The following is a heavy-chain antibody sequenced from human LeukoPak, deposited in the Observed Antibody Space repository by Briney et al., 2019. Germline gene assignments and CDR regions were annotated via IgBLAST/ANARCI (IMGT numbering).Heavy chain of an antibody. CDR3: AKDGQAVGEYYFDY. Sequence: PGGSLRLSCAASGFTFSNYGMHWVRQAPGKGLEWVATISYDGGKKNYAAAVQGRFTVSRDNPVNTLNLQMNSLRVEDTALYYCAKDGQAVGEYYFDYWGQGTLVTVSS. D-gene: IGHD6-19*01. CDR1: GFTFSNYG. CDR2: ISYDGGKK. V-gene: IGHV3-30*18. J-gene: IGHJ4*02.